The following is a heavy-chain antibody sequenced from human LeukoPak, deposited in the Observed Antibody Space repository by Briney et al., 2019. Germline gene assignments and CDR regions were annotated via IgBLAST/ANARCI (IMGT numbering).Heavy chain of an antibody. Sequence: SETLSLTCTVSGYSISSGYYWGWIRQPPGKGLEWIGSIYHSGSTYYNPSLKSRVTISVDTSKNQFSLKLSSVTAADTAVYYCARDGESSSSWYRANWFDPWGQGTLVTVSS. CDR1: GYSISSGYY. V-gene: IGHV4-38-2*02. CDR3: ARDGESSSSWYRANWFDP. J-gene: IGHJ5*02. CDR2: IYHSGST. D-gene: IGHD6-13*01.